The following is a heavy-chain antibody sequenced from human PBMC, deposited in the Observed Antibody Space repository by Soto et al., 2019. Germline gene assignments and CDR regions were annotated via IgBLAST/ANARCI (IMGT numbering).Heavy chain of an antibody. CDR3: ARDKGRPQLGGNYYYITDV. V-gene: IGHV1-69*12. Sequence: QVHLVQSGAEVNKPGSSVKGSCKVSGGTFNTYAISWVRQSPGQGLEWMGGIIPGFRAPDYAQKFQVRVTITADEYARTVYMELNGLRSEDPAVYYCARDKGRPQLGGNYYYITDVWGQGTSVTVSS. CDR2: IIPGFRAP. CDR1: GGTFNTYA. J-gene: IGHJ6*02. D-gene: IGHD3-3*02.